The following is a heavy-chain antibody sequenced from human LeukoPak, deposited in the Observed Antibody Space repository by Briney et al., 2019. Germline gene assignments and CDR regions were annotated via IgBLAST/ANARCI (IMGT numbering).Heavy chain of an antibody. CDR2: IFYSGYT. CDR1: GGSISSSSNY. J-gene: IGHJ6*02. D-gene: IGHD2-2*02. V-gene: IGHV4-39*01. CDR3: ARLPAAIGEDFHYYGMDV. Sequence: SETLSLTCIVSGGSISSSSNYWGWIRQPPGEGLEWIGNIFYSGYTAYNPSLKSRITISVDTSENQFSLKLSFVTAADTAVYYCARLPAAIGEDFHYYGMDVWGQGTTVTVSS.